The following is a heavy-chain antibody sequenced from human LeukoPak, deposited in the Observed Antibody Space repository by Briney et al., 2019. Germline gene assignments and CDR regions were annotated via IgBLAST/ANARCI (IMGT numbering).Heavy chain of an antibody. CDR2: TSAYSGNT. J-gene: IGHJ4*02. CDR3: ARDCTSTSCYNVY. Sequence: GASVKVSCKASGYTFNNYSISWVRQAPGQGLEWMGWTSAYSGNTKYVQNLQGRVTMTTDTSTSTAYMELRSLRSDDTAVYYCARDCTSTSCYNVYWGQGTLVTVSS. D-gene: IGHD2-2*02. CDR1: GYTFNNYS. V-gene: IGHV1-18*01.